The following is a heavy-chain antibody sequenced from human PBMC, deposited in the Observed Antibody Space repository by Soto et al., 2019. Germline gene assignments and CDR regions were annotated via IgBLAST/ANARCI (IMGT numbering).Heavy chain of an antibody. V-gene: IGHV1-24*01. D-gene: IGHD6-19*01. J-gene: IGHJ4*02. CDR1: GYTXTELS. CDR2: FDPEDCET. Sequence: SXKVSFKVSGYTXTELSMDLVRQAPGKGLEWIGGFDPEDCETIYAQKFQGRVTMTEDTSTDTAYMELRSLRSEDTAVYYCARAVAGHFDYWGQGTLGTVSS. CDR3: ARAVAGHFDY.